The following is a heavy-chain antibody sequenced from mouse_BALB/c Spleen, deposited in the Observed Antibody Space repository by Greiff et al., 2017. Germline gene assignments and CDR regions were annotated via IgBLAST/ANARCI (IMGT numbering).Heavy chain of an antibody. D-gene: IGHD2-3*01. Sequence: EVKLMESGPGLVKPSQSLSLTCTVTGYSITSDYAWNWIRQFPGNKLEWMGYISYSGSTSYNPSLKSRISITRDTSKNQFFLQLNSVTTEDTATYYCARTGDGYYRYFDVWGAGTTVTVSS. J-gene: IGHJ1*01. CDR3: ARTGDGYYRYFDV. V-gene: IGHV3-2*02. CDR1: GYSITSDYA. CDR2: ISYSGST.